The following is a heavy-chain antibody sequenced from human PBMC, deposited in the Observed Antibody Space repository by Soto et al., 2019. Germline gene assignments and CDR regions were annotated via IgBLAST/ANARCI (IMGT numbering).Heavy chain of an antibody. CDR1: GGTFSSHT. CDR2: IIPILGIA. CDR3: ARVRGQYYYGSGSYYNAFDI. J-gene: IGHJ3*02. D-gene: IGHD3-10*01. V-gene: IGHV1-69*02. Sequence: QVQLVQSGAEVKKPGSSVKVSCKASGGTFSSHTISWVRQAPGQGLEWMGRIIPILGIANYAQKFQGRVTITADKSTSTAYMELSSLRSEDTAVYYCARVRGQYYYGSGSYYNAFDIWGQGTMVTVSS.